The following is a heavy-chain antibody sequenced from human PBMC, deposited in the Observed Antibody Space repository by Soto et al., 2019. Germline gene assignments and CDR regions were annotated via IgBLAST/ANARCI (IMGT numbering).Heavy chain of an antibody. J-gene: IGHJ6*03. CDR3: ARPQGGTYYYYYYMDV. CDR1: GGSISSSSYY. CDR2: IYYSGST. D-gene: IGHD2-15*01. Sequence: PSETLSLTCTVSGGSISSSSYYWGWIRQPPGKGLEWIGSIYYSGSTYYNPSLKSRVTISVDTSKNQFSLKLSSVTAADTAVYYCARPQGGTYYYYYYMDVWGKGTTVTVSS. V-gene: IGHV4-39*01.